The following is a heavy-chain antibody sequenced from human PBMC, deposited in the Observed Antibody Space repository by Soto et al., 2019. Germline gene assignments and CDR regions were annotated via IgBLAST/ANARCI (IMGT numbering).Heavy chain of an antibody. CDR2: IQQDGRER. CDR3: VREGRRLGAFDI. Sequence: GGSLRLSCEASGFTSGSYWMACVRQAPGKGLEWEANIQQDGRERHYGDSVKVRFTTSRDNAKNSLYLEMHSVTAEDTAFYYCVREGRRLGAFDIWGQGTMVTVSS. CDR1: GFTSGSYW. D-gene: IGHD3-10*01. J-gene: IGHJ3*02. V-gene: IGHV3-7*03.